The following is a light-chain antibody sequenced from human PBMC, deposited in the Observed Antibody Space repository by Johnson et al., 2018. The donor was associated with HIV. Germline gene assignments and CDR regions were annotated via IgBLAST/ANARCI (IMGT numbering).Light chain of an antibody. CDR3: GTWDSSLSVLYV. Sequence: QSVLTQPPSVSAAPGQKVTISCSGSTSNIGKSYVSWYQQLPGTAPKLLIYDNNRRPSGTPDRFSGSTSGTSATLGITGLQTGEEADYYCGTWDSSLSVLYVFGTGTKVTFL. J-gene: IGLJ1*01. CDR2: DNN. V-gene: IGLV1-51*01. CDR1: TSNIGKSY.